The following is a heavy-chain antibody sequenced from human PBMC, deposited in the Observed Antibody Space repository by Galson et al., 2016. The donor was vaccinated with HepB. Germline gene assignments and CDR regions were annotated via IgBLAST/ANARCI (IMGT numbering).Heavy chain of an antibody. D-gene: IGHD3-9*01. CDR2: ISYDGSNK. CDR1: GFTFSNYA. Sequence: SLRLSCAASGFTFSNYAMHWVRQAPGKGLEWVALISYDGSNKYSADSVKGRFTISRDNSKNTLYLQVNSLRAEDTAVYYCAKDREQYPYFDILTGYFEHWGKGTTITVSS. V-gene: IGHV3-30*18. J-gene: IGHJ6*04. CDR3: AKDREQYPYFDILTGYFEH.